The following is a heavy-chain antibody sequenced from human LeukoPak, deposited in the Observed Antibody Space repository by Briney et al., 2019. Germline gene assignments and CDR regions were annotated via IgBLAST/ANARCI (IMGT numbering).Heavy chain of an antibody. V-gene: IGHV3-30*03. CDR3: ARGRYSYGPRYYYYGMDV. Sequence: GGSLRLSCAASGFTFSSYGMHWVRQAPGKGLEWVAVISYDGSNKYYADSVKGRFTISRDNSKNTLYLQMNSLRAEDTAVYYCARGRYSYGPRYYYYGMDVWGQGTTVTVSS. CDR2: ISYDGSNK. D-gene: IGHD5-18*01. J-gene: IGHJ6*02. CDR1: GFTFSSYG.